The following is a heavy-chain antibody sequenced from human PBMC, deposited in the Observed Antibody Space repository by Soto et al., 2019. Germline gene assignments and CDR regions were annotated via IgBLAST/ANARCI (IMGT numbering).Heavy chain of an antibody. CDR1: GGSISSSNW. D-gene: IGHD2-2*01. CDR2: IYHSGST. J-gene: IGHJ5*02. CDR3: ASEVPAAMSSVRWFDP. V-gene: IGHV4-4*02. Sequence: NPSETLSLTCAVSGGSISSSNWWSWVRQPPGKGLEWIGEIYHSGSTNYNPSLKSRVTISVDKSKNQFSLKLSSVTAADTAVYYCASEVPAAMSSVRWFDPWGQGTLVTVSS.